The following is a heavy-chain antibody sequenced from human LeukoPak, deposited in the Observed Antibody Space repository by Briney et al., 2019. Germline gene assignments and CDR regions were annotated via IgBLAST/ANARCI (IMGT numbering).Heavy chain of an antibody. Sequence: SETLSLTCTVSGGSISSGDYYWSWIRQPPGKGLEWIGYIYYSGSTYYNPSLKSRVTISVDTSKNQFSLKLSSVTAADTAVYYCARVRAYSSSWYQSNLWFDPWGQGTLVTVSS. J-gene: IGHJ5*02. V-gene: IGHV4-30-4*02. CDR2: IYYSGST. CDR1: GGSISSGDYY. D-gene: IGHD6-13*01. CDR3: ARVRAYSSSWYQSNLWFDP.